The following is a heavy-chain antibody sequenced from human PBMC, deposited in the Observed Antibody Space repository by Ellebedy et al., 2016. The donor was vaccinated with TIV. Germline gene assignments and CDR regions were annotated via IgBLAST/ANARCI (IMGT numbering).Heavy chain of an antibody. D-gene: IGHD4-17*01. CDR3: TTDSMMTTVSAYPVDY. V-gene: IGHV3-15*07. CDR1: GFTFSNAW. J-gene: IGHJ4*02. CDR2: IKSKTDGGTT. Sequence: GESLKISCAASGFTFSNAWMNWVRQAPGKGLEWVGRIKSKTDGGTTDYAAPVKCRFTVSRDDSNNTLYLQMNSLKIEDTAVYYSTTDSMMTTVSAYPVDYWGQGTLVTVSS.